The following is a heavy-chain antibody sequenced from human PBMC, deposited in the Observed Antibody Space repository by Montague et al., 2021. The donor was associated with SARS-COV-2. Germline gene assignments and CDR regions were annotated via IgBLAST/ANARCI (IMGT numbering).Heavy chain of an antibody. D-gene: IGHD3-3*01. J-gene: IGHJ4*02. Sequence: SRSLSLSASGFTFSSYGMHWVRQAPGKGLEWVAVIWYDGSNKYYADSVKDRFTISRDNSKNTLYLQMNSLRAEDTAVYYCAREAEIFGVVISPLFYWGQGTLVTVSS. V-gene: IGHV3-33*01. CDR1: GFTFSSYG. CDR3: AREAEIFGVVISPLFY. CDR2: IWYDGSNK.